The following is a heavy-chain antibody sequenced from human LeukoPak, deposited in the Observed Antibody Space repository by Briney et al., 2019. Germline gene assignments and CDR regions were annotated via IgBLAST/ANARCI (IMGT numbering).Heavy chain of an antibody. CDR1: GGSFSGYY. CDR3: ARHYGP. Sequence: SETLSLTCAVYGGSFSGYYWSWIRQPPGKGLEWIGEINHSGSTYYNPSLRSRVTISVDTSKNQFSLKLNSVTAADTAVYYCARHYGPWGQGTLVTVSS. CDR2: INHSGST. D-gene: IGHD3-16*01. V-gene: IGHV4-34*01. J-gene: IGHJ5*02.